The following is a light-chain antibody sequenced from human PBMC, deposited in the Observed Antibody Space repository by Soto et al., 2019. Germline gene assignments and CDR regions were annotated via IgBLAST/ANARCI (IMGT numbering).Light chain of an antibody. CDR1: QSVSSSY. J-gene: IGKJ1*01. V-gene: IGKV3-20*01. CDR2: GAS. Sequence: EILLTQSPATLSLSPAERATLSCRASQSVSSSYLAWYQQKPGQAPRLLIYGASSRATGIPDRFSGSGSGTDFTLTISRLEPEDFAVYYCQQSGSSPKTFGQGTKVDIK. CDR3: QQSGSSPKT.